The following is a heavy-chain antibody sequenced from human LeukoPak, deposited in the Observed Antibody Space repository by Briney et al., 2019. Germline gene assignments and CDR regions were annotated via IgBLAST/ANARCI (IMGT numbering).Heavy chain of an antibody. J-gene: IGHJ4*02. V-gene: IGHV1-2*02. D-gene: IGHD6-25*01. CDR2: ISPNSGGT. CDR3: ARGYPRYSSAGAGY. Sequence: ASVKVSCKASGYTFTGYYMHWVRQAPGQGLEWMGWISPNSGGTNYAQKFQGRVTMTRDTSISTAYMELSRLRSDDTAVYYCARGYPRYSSAGAGYWGQGTLVTVSS. CDR1: GYTFTGYY.